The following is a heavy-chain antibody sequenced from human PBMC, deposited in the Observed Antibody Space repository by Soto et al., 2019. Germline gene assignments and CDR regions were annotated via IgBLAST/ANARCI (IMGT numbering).Heavy chain of an antibody. J-gene: IGHJ6*02. CDR3: ARDSRNRQEGMDV. V-gene: IGHV3-21*01. CDR2: ISSSGDYI. CDR1: GFTFSTYS. Sequence: PGGSLRLSCAASGFTFSTYSINWVRQAPGEGLEWVASISSSGDYIYYADSVKGRFTISRDNAQNSLFLQMNSLRAEDTAVYFCARDSRNRQEGMDVWGHGTTVTVSS.